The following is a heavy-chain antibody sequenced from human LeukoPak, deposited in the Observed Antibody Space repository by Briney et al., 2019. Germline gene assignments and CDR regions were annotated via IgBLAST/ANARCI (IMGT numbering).Heavy chain of an antibody. D-gene: IGHD3-22*01. J-gene: IGHJ4*02. V-gene: IGHV3-48*01. Sequence: GGSLRLSCAASGFIFSSYSMIWVRQAPGKGLEWVSYISSSFNTIYYADFVKGRFTISRDNAKNSLYLQMNSLRAEDTAVYYCARDRHRYNYDSSGYPPYWGQGTQVTVSS. CDR1: GFIFSSYS. CDR2: ISSSFNTI. CDR3: ARDRHRYNYDSSGYPPY.